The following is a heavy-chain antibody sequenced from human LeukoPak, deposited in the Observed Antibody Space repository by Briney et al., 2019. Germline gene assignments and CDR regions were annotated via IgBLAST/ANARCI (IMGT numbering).Heavy chain of an antibody. J-gene: IGHJ4*02. CDR3: ARVAGGKFHLDY. D-gene: IGHD6-13*01. CDR1: AFAFSTYS. CDR2: ITSTGTYI. V-gene: IGHV3-21*01. Sequence: GGSLRLSCAASAFAFSTYSMNWDSRAQGKGLEWISSITSTGTYIYYADSVKGRFTISRDNAKNSLYLQMNSLRAEDTAVYFCARVAGGKFHLDYWGQGTQVTVSS.